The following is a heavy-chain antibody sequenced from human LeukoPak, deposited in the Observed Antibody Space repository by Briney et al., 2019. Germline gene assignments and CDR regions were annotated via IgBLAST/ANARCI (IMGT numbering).Heavy chain of an antibody. CDR1: GFTFSDYT. CDR3: ARGSLRLRAYYFDY. J-gene: IGHJ4*02. V-gene: IGHV3-48*04. Sequence: GGSLRLSCAASGFTFSDYTMNWVRQAPGKGLEWVSYISSSSSTIYYADSVKGRFTISRDNAKHSLYLQMNSLRAEDTAIYYCARGSLRLRAYYFDYWGQGTLVTVSS. CDR2: ISSSSSTI. D-gene: IGHD3-10*01.